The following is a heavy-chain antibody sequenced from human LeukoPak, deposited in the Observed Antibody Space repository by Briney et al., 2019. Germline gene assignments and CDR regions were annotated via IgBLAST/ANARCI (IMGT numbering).Heavy chain of an antibody. CDR3: AKDPQEEKPYYFDY. Sequence: QAGGSLRLSCAASGFTFSSYGMHWVRQAPGKGLEWVAVISYDGSNKYYADSVKGRFNISRDNSKNTLHLQMNSLRAEDTAVYYCAKDPQEEKPYYFDYWGQGTLVTVSS. D-gene: IGHD3-16*01. CDR1: GFTFSSYG. CDR2: ISYDGSNK. V-gene: IGHV3-30*18. J-gene: IGHJ4*02.